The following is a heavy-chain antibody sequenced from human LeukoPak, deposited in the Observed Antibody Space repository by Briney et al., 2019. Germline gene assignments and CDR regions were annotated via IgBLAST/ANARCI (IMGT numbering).Heavy chain of an antibody. V-gene: IGHV4-59*08. CDR3: AXXXXXXXXXXDYXXXXGMDV. CDR1: GGSISSYY. CDR2: IXXXXST. Sequence: SSETLSLTCTVSGGSISSYYWSWIRQPPGKGLEWIGXIXXXXSTXYNPSLXXXVTISVDTSKNQFSLKLSSVTAADTAVYYCAXXXXXXXXXXDYXXXXGMDVWGQGTTVTVSS. J-gene: IGHJ6*02. D-gene: IGHD4-11*01.